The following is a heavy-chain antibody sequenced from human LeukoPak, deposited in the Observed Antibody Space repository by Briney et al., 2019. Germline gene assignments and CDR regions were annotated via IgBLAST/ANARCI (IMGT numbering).Heavy chain of an antibody. CDR2: IWYDGSKT. CDR1: GFSFSSYG. J-gene: IGHJ4*02. D-gene: IGHD6-19*01. CDR3: AKRYTSGWEFDY. V-gene: IGHV3-30*02. Sequence: GGSLRLSCVASGFSFSSYGMHWVRQAPGKGLEWVAVIWYDGSKTYYADSVKGRFTISRDNSMNTLYLQMNSLRTEDTAVYYCAKRYTSGWEFDYWGQGTLVTASS.